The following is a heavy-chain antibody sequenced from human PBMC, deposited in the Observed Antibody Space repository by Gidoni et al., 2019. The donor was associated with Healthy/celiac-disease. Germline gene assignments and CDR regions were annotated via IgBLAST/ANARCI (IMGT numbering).Heavy chain of an antibody. Sequence: QLQLQESGPGLVKPSETLSLTCTVSGGSISSSSYYWGWIRQPPGKGLEWIGSIYYSGSTYYNPSLKSRVTISVDTAKNQFSLKLSSVTAADTAVYYCARHYCSSTSCYSGYYYYYMDVWGKGTTVTVSS. J-gene: IGHJ6*03. CDR2: IYYSGST. D-gene: IGHD2-2*01. CDR3: ARHYCSSTSCYSGYYYYYMDV. V-gene: IGHV4-39*01. CDR1: GGSISSSSYY.